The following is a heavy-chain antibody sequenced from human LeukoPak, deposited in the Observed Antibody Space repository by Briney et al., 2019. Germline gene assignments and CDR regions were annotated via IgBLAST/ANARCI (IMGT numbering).Heavy chain of an antibody. Sequence: ASVKVSCKASGYTFTSYYMHWVRQAPGQGLEWMGIINPSGGSTSYAQKFQGRVTMTRDTSISTAYMELSRLRSDDTAVYYCARGYCSSGSCYALNPWGQGTLVTVSS. CDR2: INPSGGST. D-gene: IGHD2-15*01. J-gene: IGHJ5*02. CDR1: GYTFTSYY. CDR3: ARGYCSSGSCYALNP. V-gene: IGHV1-46*01.